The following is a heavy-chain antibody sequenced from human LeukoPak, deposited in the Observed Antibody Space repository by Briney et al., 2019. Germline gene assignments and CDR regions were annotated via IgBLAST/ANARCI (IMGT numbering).Heavy chain of an antibody. D-gene: IGHD1-26*01. CDR2: IHYSGST. CDR3: ATYSGSYGINF. CDR1: GVSITSFY. V-gene: IGHV4-59*01. J-gene: IGHJ4*02. Sequence: SETLSLTCTVSGVSITSFYWRWIRQPPGKGLEWIGYIHYSGSTNYNPSLKSRLTLSVDTSKNQLSLKLSSVTAADTAVYYCATYSGSYGINFWGEGTLVTVSS.